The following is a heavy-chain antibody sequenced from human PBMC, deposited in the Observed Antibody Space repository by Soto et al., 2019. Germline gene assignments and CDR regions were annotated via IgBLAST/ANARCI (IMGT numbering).Heavy chain of an antibody. Sequence: PSETLSLTCTVSGGSISSYYWSWIRQPPGKGLEWIGYIYYSGSTNYNPSLKSRVTISVDTSKNQFSLKLSSVTAADTAVYYCARDSYYYGSGSYNDAFDIWGQGTMVTVSS. V-gene: IGHV4-59*01. CDR2: IYYSGST. CDR1: GGSISSYY. J-gene: IGHJ3*02. D-gene: IGHD3-10*01. CDR3: ARDSYYYGSGSYNDAFDI.